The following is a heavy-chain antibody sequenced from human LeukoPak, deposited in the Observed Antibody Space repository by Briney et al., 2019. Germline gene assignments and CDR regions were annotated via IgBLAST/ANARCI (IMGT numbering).Heavy chain of an antibody. V-gene: IGHV3-21*01. J-gene: IGHJ6*04. CDR3: AELGITMIGGV. D-gene: IGHD3-10*02. CDR2: ISSSSSYI. CDR1: GFTFSTYS. Sequence: GGSLRLSCAASGFTFSTYSMNWVRQAPGKGLEWVSSISSSSSYIYYADSVKGRFTISRDNAKNSLYPQMNSLRAEDTAVYYCAELGITMIGGVWGKGTTVTISS.